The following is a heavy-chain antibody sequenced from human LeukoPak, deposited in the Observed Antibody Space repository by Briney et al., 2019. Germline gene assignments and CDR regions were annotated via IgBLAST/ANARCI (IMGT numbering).Heavy chain of an antibody. V-gene: IGHV4-4*07. J-gene: IGHJ3*02. D-gene: IGHD2-2*02. CDR3: ARDIVVVPAATPNAFDI. Sequence: SETLSLTCTVSGGSISSYYWSWIRQPAGKGLEWIGRIYTSGSTNYNPSLKSRVTMSVDTSKNQFSLKLSSVTAADTAVYYCARDIVVVPAATPNAFDIWGQGKMVTVSS. CDR2: IYTSGST. CDR1: GGSISSYY.